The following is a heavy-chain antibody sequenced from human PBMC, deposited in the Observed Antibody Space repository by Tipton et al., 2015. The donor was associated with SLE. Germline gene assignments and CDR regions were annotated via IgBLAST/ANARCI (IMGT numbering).Heavy chain of an antibody. CDR1: VGSVSSYD. J-gene: IGHJ4*02. D-gene: IGHD5-18*01. CDR3: ARALGYNYSYDYFDY. V-gene: IGHV4-59*02. CDR2: IYYRENT. Sequence: TLSLTCTVSVGSVSSYDWTWIRQPPGKGLEWIGHIYYRENTNYNPSLKSRVTISVDPSKNQFSLKLSSVTAADTAVYYCARALGYNYSYDYFDYWGQGTLVTVSS.